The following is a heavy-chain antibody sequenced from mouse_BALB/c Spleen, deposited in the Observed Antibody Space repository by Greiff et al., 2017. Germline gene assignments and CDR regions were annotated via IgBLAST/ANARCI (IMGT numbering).Heavy chain of an antibody. V-gene: IGHV3-2*02. J-gene: IGHJ3*01. CDR1: GYSITSDYA. Sequence: VQLKESGPGLVKPSQSLSLTCTVTGYSITSDYAWNWIRQFPGNKLEWMGYISYSGSTSYNPSLKSRISITRDTSKNQFFLQLNSVTTEDTATYYCASFYYGYTWFAYWGQGTLVTVSA. CDR3: ASFYYGYTWFAY. CDR2: ISYSGST. D-gene: IGHD2-2*01.